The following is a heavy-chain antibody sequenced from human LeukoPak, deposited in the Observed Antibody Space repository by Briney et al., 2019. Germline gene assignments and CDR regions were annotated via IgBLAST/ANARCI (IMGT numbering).Heavy chain of an antibody. CDR3: ASLFGATYYFDY. J-gene: IGHJ4*02. CDR2: ISSSSSYI. Sequence: PGGSPRLSCAASGFTFSSYSMNWVRQAPGKGLEWVSSISSSSSYIYYADSVKGRFTISRDNAKNSLYLQMNSLRAEDTAVYYCASLFGATYYFDYWGQGTLVTVSS. CDR1: GFTFSSYS. V-gene: IGHV3-21*01. D-gene: IGHD1-26*01.